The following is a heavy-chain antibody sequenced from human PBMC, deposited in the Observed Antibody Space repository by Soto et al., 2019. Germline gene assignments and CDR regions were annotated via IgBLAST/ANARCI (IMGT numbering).Heavy chain of an antibody. D-gene: IGHD3-10*01. Sequence: QVQLVESGGGVVQPGRSLRLSCAASGFTFSSYGMHWVRQAPGKGLEWVAVIGDDGSNKYYADSVKGRFTTSRANSTTTLYLQMNSLRAEDTAVYYCASGALWFEEYYYSGMDVWGQGTTVTVSS. CDR1: GFTFSSYG. CDR2: IGDDGSNK. CDR3: ASGALWFEEYYYSGMDV. V-gene: IGHV3-33*01. J-gene: IGHJ6*02.